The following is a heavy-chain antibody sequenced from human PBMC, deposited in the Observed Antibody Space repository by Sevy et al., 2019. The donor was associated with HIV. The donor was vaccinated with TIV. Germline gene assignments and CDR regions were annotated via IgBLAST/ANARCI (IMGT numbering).Heavy chain of an antibody. V-gene: IGHV3-23*01. D-gene: IGHD5-12*01. CDR2: ISASGGSI. Sequence: GGSPRLSCAASGFIFNSYPISWVRQAPGKGLEWVSSISASGGSIYYADSVKGRFTISRDNSKKTVDLQMNSLRAGDTAVYYCAREVSGHEYWGQGTLVTVSS. CDR3: AREVSGHEY. CDR1: GFIFNSYP. J-gene: IGHJ4*02.